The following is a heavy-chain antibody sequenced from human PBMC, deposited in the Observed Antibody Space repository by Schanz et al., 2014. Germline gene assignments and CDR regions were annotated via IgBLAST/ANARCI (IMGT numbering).Heavy chain of an antibody. J-gene: IGHJ4*02. CDR1: GFGFSSYS. CDR2: ISYDGSKK. V-gene: IGHV3-33*08. Sequence: VQLVESGGGVVQPGRSLRLSCAASGFGFSSYSMNWVRQAPGKGLEWVGVISYDGSKKSYADSVKGRFTISRDNTKNSLFLQMNSLRAEDTAVYYCARDHTTESYYSAGPPIDYWGQGAPVTGSS. CDR3: ARDHTTESYYSAGPPIDY. D-gene: IGHD1-26*01.